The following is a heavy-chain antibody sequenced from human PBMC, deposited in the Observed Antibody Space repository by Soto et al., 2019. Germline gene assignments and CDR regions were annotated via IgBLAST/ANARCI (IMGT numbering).Heavy chain of an antibody. CDR1: GFTFSSYG. D-gene: IGHD2-15*01. Sequence: QVQLVESGGGVVQPGRSLRLSCAASGFTFSSYGMHWVRQAPGKGREWVAVISYDGSNKYYADSVKGRFSISRDNSKNTLYLQMNSLRAEDTAVYYCAKVAIVVVVAARWFDYWGQGTLVTVSS. CDR3: AKVAIVVVVAARWFDY. V-gene: IGHV3-30*18. J-gene: IGHJ4*02. CDR2: ISYDGSNK.